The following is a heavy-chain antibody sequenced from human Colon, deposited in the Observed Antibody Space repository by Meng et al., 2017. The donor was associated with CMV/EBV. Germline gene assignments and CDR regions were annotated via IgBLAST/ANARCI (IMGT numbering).Heavy chain of an antibody. CDR1: GYTFTSYD. CDR2: MNPNSGNT. Sequence: QVQLVQSGAEVKKPGASGKVSCKASGYTFTSYDINWVRQATGQGLEWMGWMNPNSGNTGYAQKFQGRVTMTRNTSISTAYMELSGLRSEDTAVYYCARENSGYDNRRGFDYWGQGTLVTVSS. J-gene: IGHJ4*02. V-gene: IGHV1-8*01. CDR3: ARENSGYDNRRGFDY. D-gene: IGHD5-12*01.